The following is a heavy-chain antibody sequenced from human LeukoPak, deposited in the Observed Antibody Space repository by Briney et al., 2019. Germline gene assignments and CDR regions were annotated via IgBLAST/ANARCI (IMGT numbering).Heavy chain of an antibody. D-gene: IGHD3-10*01. CDR2: ISSSGSTI. J-gene: IGHJ4*02. CDR3: ARDPGTAMIRGGY. Sequence: GGSLRLSCAASGFIFSDYYMSWIRQALGKGLGWVSYISSSGSTIHYADSVKGRFTISRDNAKNSLYLQMNSLRAEDTAVYYCARDPGTAMIRGGYWGQGTLVTVSS. CDR1: GFIFSDYY. V-gene: IGHV3-11*04.